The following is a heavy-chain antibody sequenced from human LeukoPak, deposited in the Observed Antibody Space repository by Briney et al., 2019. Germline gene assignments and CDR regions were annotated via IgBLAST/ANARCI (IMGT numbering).Heavy chain of an antibody. CDR3: ARGGYDSSGYTRETDY. CDR1: GGSFSGYY. V-gene: IGHV4-34*01. D-gene: IGHD3-22*01. Sequence: SETLSLTCAVYGGSFSGYYWSWIRQPPGKGLEWIGEINHSGSTNYNPSLKSRVTISVDTSKNQFSLKLSSVTAADTAVYYCARGGYDSSGYTRETDYWGQGTLVTVSS. J-gene: IGHJ4*02. CDR2: INHSGST.